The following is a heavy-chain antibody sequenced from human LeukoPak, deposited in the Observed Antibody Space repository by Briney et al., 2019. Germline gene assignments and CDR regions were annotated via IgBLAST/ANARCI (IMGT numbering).Heavy chain of an antibody. CDR3: ARGPPRYSSSWWYFDY. Sequence: SETLSLTCSVSGGSISGRSYYWGWIRQPPGKGLEWIGSFYYTGITYFNPSLKGRVTVSVDTSRKHFSLKLTSVTAADTAVYYCARGPPRYSSSWWYFDYWGQGTLVTVSS. J-gene: IGHJ4*02. CDR1: GGSISGRSYY. V-gene: IGHV4-39*07. D-gene: IGHD6-13*01. CDR2: FYYTGIT.